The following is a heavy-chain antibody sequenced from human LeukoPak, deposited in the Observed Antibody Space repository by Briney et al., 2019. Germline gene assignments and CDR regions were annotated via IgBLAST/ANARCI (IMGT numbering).Heavy chain of an antibody. J-gene: IGHJ5*02. V-gene: IGHV1-18*01. CDR3: AREIDRARLSHWFDP. CDR2: ISAYNGNT. CDR1: GYTFTSYG. Sequence: GASVKVSCKASGYTFTSYGISWVRQAPGQGLEWMGWISAYNGNTNYAQKLQGRVTMTTDTSTSTAYMELRSLRSDDTAVYYCAREIDRARLSHWFDPWGQGTLVTVSS.